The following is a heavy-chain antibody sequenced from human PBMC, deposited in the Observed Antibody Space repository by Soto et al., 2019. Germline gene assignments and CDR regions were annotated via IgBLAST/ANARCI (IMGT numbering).Heavy chain of an antibody. D-gene: IGHD2-2*01. CDR1: CGSISSGCYS. J-gene: IGHJ5*02. Sequence: QLQLKESGSGLVKPSQTLSLTCAVSCGSISSGCYSGGWIRQPPGKGLEWIGYIYHSGSTYYNPSLKSRVTISVDRSKNQFSLKLSSVTAADTAGYYCARVPDRWGQGTLVTVSS. CDR3: ARVPDR. CDR2: IYHSGST. V-gene: IGHV4-30-2*01.